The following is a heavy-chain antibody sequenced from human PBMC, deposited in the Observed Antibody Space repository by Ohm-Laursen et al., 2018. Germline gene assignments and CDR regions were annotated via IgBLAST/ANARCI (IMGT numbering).Heavy chain of an antibody. V-gene: IGHV1-8*01. CDR2: MNPNSGNT. CDR1: GYTFTSYD. D-gene: IGHD3-22*01. CDR3: ARRGSGYFGGAFDI. Sequence: SSVKVSCKASGYTFTSYDINWVRQATGQGLEWMGWMNPNSGNTGYAQKFQGRVTMTRNTSISTAYMELSSLRSEDTAVYYCARRGSGYFGGAFDIWGQGTMVTVSS. J-gene: IGHJ3*02.